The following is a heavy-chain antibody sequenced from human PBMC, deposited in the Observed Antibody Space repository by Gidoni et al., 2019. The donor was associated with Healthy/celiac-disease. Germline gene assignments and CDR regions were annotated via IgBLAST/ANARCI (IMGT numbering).Heavy chain of an antibody. J-gene: IGHJ5*02. D-gene: IGHD3-3*01. Sequence: QVQLVHSGAAVTKPGASVKLSCTASVYTFTVYYMHWVRQAPGQGLEWVGWIHPNSGGTNYAQKFQGRVTMTRDTSISTAYMELSRLRSDDTAVYDCARDLNDFWSGGKLNWVDPWGQGTLVTVSS. CDR3: ARDLNDFWSGGKLNWVDP. CDR1: VYTFTVYY. CDR2: IHPNSGGT. V-gene: IGHV1-2*02.